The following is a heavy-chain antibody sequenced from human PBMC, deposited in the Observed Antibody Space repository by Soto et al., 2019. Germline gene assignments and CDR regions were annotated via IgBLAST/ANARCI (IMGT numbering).Heavy chain of an antibody. J-gene: IGHJ6*02. V-gene: IGHV3-21*01. CDR2: ISSSSSYI. CDR1: GFTFSSYS. D-gene: IGHD2-2*01. CDR3: AREIEEGVVVPAAIRTEDYYYGMDV. Sequence: GGSLRLSCAASGFTFSSYSMNWVRQAPGKGLEWVSSISSSSSYIYYADSVKGRFTISRDNAKNSLYLQMNSLRAEDTAVYYCAREIEEGVVVPAAIRTEDYYYGMDVWGQGTTVTVS.